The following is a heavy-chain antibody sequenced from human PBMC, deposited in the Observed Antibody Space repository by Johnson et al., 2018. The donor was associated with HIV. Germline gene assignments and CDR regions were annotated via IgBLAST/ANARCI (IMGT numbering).Heavy chain of an antibody. V-gene: IGHV3-30*04. CDR2: ITYDGRNK. D-gene: IGHD6-19*01. CDR1: GFTFRSYA. J-gene: IGHJ3*02. CDR3: VRDQGSGWPTNALDI. Sequence: QVQLVESGGGVMQPGKSLRLSCEASGFTFRSYAMHWVRQAPGKGLEWVAVITYDGRNKYYTDSVKGRFIISRDNSKNMTNLQMNGLSDEDTADYYCVRDQGSGWPTNALDIWGRGTRVTVSS.